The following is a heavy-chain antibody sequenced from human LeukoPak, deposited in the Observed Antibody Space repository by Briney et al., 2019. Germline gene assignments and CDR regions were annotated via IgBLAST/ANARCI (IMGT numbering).Heavy chain of an antibody. CDR1: GDTCTDCY. D-gene: IGHD2-15*01. V-gene: IGHV1-2*02. CDR2: INPDSGGT. CDR3: ARRYCTGGSCSFDS. J-gene: IGHJ4*02. Sequence: GKVSGKASGDTCTDCYVHWVRQAPGQGLEWMGWINPDSGGTNYAQNFQGTVTMTRDTSISTVYMELSRLSSGDTALYFCARRYCTGGSCSFDSWGQGTLVTVSS.